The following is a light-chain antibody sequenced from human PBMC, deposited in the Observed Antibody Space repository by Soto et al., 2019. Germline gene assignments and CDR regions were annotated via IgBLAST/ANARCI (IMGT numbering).Light chain of an antibody. V-gene: IGKV3-20*01. CDR3: QQYAFSPPT. CDR2: GAS. Sequence: EIVLTQSPGTLSLSPGERATLSCRASQSVSARYVAWYQRKPDQAPRLLIYGASNRATEIPARFSASGSGTDFTLTITRLEPEDFAVYIGQQYAFSPPTFGRGTKVEFK. J-gene: IGKJ1*01. CDR1: QSVSARY.